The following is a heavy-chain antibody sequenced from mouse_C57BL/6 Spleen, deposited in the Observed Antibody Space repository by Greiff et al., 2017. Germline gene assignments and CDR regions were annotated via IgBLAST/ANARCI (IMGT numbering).Heavy chain of an antibody. V-gene: IGHV1-78*01. J-gene: IGHJ2*01. Sequence: VQLVESDAELVKPGASVKISCTVSGYTFTDYTIHWMKQRPEQGLEWIGYIYPRDGSTKYNEKFKGKATLTADTSSSTAYMQLNSLTSEDSAVYFCAREGENYSSSSSYFDYWGQGTTLTVSS. D-gene: IGHD1-1*01. CDR3: AREGENYSSSSSYFDY. CDR1: GYTFTDYT. CDR2: IYPRDGST.